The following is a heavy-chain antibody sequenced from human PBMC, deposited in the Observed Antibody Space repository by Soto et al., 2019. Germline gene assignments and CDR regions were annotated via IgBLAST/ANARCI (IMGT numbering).Heavy chain of an antibody. CDR3: AKDVVRITMFGAGDAFDI. D-gene: IGHD3-3*01. V-gene: IGHV3-23*01. J-gene: IGHJ3*02. Sequence: EVQLLESGGDLIQPGGSLSLSCAASGFTFSRYAMSWVRQAPGKGLELVSGISGVGGSTYYADSVKGRFTTPRDNSKDTLYLQMNSLRAEATAIYYCAKDVVRITMFGAGDAFDIWGQGTMVTVFS. CDR2: ISGVGGST. CDR1: GFTFSRYA.